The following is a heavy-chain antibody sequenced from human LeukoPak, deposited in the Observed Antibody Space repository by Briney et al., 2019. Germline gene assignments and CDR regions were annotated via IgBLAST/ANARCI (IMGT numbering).Heavy chain of an antibody. J-gene: IGHJ4*02. CDR1: GFTFSDYS. CDR2: IDFSSGTI. D-gene: IGHD1-14*01. CDR3: ARDPPRRYDY. V-gene: IGHV3-48*01. Sequence: GGSLRLSCAASGFTFSDYSMNWVRQAPGEGLEWISYIDFSSGTIHYADSVKGRFTISRDNAKNSLYLQMNSLRAEDTAVYYCARDPPRRYDYWGQGTLVTVSS.